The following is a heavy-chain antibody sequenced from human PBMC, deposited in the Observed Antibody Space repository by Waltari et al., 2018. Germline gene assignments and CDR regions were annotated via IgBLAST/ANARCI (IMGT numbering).Heavy chain of an antibody. V-gene: IGHV1-18*01. J-gene: IGHJ5*02. CDR1: GYTFTSYG. CDR3: ARVSEQWLVQKWFDP. CDR2: ISAYNGNT. D-gene: IGHD6-19*01. Sequence: QVQLVQSGDEVKKPGASVKVSCKASGYTFTSYGISWVRQAPGQGLEWMGWISAYNGNTNYAQKLQGRVTMTTDTSTSTAYMELRSLRSDDTAVYYCARVSEQWLVQKWFDPWGQGTLVTVSS.